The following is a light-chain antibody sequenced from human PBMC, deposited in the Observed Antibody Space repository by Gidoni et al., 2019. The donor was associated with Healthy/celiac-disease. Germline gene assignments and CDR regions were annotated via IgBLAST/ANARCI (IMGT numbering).Light chain of an antibody. Sequence: DIQLTQSPSFLSASVGDRVTITCRASQGISSYLAWYQQKPGKAPKLLIYAASTLQSGVPSRFSGSGSGTEFTLTLSSLHPEDFATYYCQQLNSYPLFTFGPGTKVDIK. CDR1: QGISSY. V-gene: IGKV1-9*01. J-gene: IGKJ3*01. CDR3: QQLNSYPLFT. CDR2: AAS.